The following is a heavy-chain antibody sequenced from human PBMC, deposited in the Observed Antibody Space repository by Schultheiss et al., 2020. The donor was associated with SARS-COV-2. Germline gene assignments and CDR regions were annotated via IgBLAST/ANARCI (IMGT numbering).Heavy chain of an antibody. CDR3: ASTTGARGYYFDY. J-gene: IGHJ4*02. CDR2: IWFDGSNK. D-gene: IGHD2-8*01. CDR1: GFTFSSNY. Sequence: GGSLRLSCAASGFTFSSNYVSWVRQAPGKGLEWVAVIWFDGSNKYYADSVKGRFTISRDNSKNTLYLQMNSLRAEDTAVYYCASTTGARGYYFDYWGQGTLVTVSS. V-gene: IGHV3-33*01.